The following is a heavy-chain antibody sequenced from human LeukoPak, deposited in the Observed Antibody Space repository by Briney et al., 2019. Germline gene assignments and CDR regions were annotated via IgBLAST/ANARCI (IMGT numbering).Heavy chain of an antibody. J-gene: IGHJ4*02. D-gene: IGHD5-12*01. V-gene: IGHV1-69*13. CDR1: GGTFSTNA. CDR2: IIPIFGTA. CDR3: ARLSGYDHHFFDY. Sequence: GASVKVSCKASGGTFSTNAISWVRQAPGQGLEWMGGIIPIFGTANYAQNFQGRVTLTAHESTGTAYMELSSLKSEDTAVYYCARLSGYDHHFFDYWGQGTLVTVSS.